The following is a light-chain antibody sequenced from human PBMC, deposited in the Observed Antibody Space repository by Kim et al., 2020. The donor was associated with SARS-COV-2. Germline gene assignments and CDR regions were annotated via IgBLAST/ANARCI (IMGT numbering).Light chain of an antibody. Sequence: PGERATLACRASQSVSSSYLAWYQQKPGQAPRLLIYGASSRATGIPDRFSGSGSGTDFTLTISRLEPEDFAVYYCQQYGSSPPMYTFGQGTKLEI. CDR2: GAS. J-gene: IGKJ2*01. CDR3: QQYGSSPPMYT. V-gene: IGKV3-20*01. CDR1: QSVSSSY.